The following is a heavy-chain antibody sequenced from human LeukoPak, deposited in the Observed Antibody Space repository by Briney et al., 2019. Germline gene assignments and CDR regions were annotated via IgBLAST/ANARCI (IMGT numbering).Heavy chain of an antibody. D-gene: IGHD4-23*01. J-gene: IGHJ4*02. CDR1: GFTVSSNY. V-gene: IGHV3-53*01. CDR3: ARGDYGGIPDDY. Sequence: PGGSLRLSXAASGFTVSSNYMSWVRQAPGKGLEWVSVIYSGGSTYYADSVKGRFTISRDNSKNTLYLQMNSLRAEDTAVYYSARGDYGGIPDDYWGQGTLVTVSS. CDR2: IYSGGST.